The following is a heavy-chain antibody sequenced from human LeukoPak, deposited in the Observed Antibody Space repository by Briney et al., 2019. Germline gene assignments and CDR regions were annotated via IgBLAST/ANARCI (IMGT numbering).Heavy chain of an antibody. Sequence: ASVKVSCKASGYTFTSYGISWVRQAPGQGLEWMGWISAYNGNTNYAQKLQGRVTMTTDTSTSTAYMELSSLRSEDTAVYYCARTPAIYDISGYFDYWGQGTLITVSS. V-gene: IGHV1-18*01. CDR3: ARTPAIYDISGYFDY. CDR1: GYTFTSYG. CDR2: ISAYNGNT. J-gene: IGHJ4*02. D-gene: IGHD3-22*01.